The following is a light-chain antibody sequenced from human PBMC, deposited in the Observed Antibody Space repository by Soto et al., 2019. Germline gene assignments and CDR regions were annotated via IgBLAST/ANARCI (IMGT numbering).Light chain of an antibody. J-gene: IGKJ1*01. CDR2: GAS. CDR3: QQYNNWWT. Sequence: EIVMTQSPATLSVSPGERATLSCRASQSVSNNLAWYQKKPGQAPRLLIYGASTRATGIPARFSGSGSGTAFTLPISSLQSEDFAFYYCQQYNNWWTFGQGTRVDIK. CDR1: QSVSNN. V-gene: IGKV3-15*01.